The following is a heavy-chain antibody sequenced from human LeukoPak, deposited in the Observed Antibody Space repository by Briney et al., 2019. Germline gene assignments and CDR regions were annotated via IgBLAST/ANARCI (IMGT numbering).Heavy chain of an antibody. CDR3: AGESTQYGDFDY. Sequence: PSETLSLTCAVSGYSISSGYYWSWIRQPPGKGLEWIGEINHSGSTNYNPSLKSRVTISVDTSKNQFSLKLSSVTAADTAVYYCAGESTQYGDFDYWGQGTLVTVSS. V-gene: IGHV4-34*01. CDR2: INHSGST. D-gene: IGHD4-17*01. CDR1: GYSISSGYY. J-gene: IGHJ4*02.